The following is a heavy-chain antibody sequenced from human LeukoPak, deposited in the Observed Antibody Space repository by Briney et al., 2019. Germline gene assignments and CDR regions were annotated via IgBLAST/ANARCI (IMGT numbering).Heavy chain of an antibody. J-gene: IGHJ4*02. CDR3: AREGRLMGYSGGLGFVY. Sequence: PSETLSLTCTVSGGSISRDYWSWIRQPPGKGLEWIGCIYYTGSTNYNPSLNSRVTISLETSKNQFSLNLSSVTAADTAVYYCAREGRLMGYSGGLGFVYWGQGTLVTVSS. CDR1: GGSISRDY. CDR2: IYYTGST. V-gene: IGHV4-59*01. D-gene: IGHD6-19*01.